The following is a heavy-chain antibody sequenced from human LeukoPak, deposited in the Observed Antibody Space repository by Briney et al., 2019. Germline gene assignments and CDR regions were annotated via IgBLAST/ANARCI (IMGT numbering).Heavy chain of an antibody. J-gene: IGHJ4*02. D-gene: IGHD2-21*02. V-gene: IGHV3-23*01. CDR1: GFTFSNYA. CDR3: AKVTYCGGDCSRFDY. Sequence: GGSLRLSCAASGFTFSNYAMSWVRQAPGKGLEWVSAISGSGGSTYYADSVKGRFTISRDNSKNTLYLQMNSLRAEDTAVYYCAKVTYCGGDCSRFDYWGQGTLVTVSS. CDR2: ISGSGGST.